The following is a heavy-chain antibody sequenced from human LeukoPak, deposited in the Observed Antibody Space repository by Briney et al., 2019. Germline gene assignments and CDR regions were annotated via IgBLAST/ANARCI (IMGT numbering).Heavy chain of an antibody. J-gene: IGHJ5*02. V-gene: IGHV4-4*07. Sequence: SETLSLTCTVSGGSISSYYWSWIRQPAGKGLEWIGRIYTSGSTNYNPSLKSRVTMPVDTSKNQFSLKLSSVTAADTAVYYCAREPPPRYKEWLLWGSWFDPWGQGTLVTVSS. CDR1: GGSISSYY. CDR3: AREPPPRYKEWLLWGSWFDP. D-gene: IGHD3-3*01. CDR2: IYTSGST.